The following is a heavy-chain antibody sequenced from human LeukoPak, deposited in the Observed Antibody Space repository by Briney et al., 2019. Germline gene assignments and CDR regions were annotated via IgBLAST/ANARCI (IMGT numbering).Heavy chain of an antibody. V-gene: IGHV3-15*01. CDR1: GFTFSNAW. J-gene: IGHJ4*02. CDR3: ARKEELWSPGGY. Sequence: GGSLRLSCAASGFTFSNAWMSWVRQAPGKGLEWVGRIKSKTDGGTTDYAAPVKGRFTISRDDSKNTLYLQMNSLRAEDTAVYYCARKEELWSPGGYWGQGTLVTVSS. D-gene: IGHD1-14*01. CDR2: IKSKTDGGTT.